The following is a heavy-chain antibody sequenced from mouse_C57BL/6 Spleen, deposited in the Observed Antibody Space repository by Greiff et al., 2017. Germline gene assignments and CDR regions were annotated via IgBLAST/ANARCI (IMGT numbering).Heavy chain of an antibody. V-gene: IGHV1-52*01. Sequence: VQLQQSGAELVRPGSSVKLSCKASGYTFTSYWMHWVKQRPIQGLEWIGNIDPSDSATHYNQKFKDKATLTVDKSSSTAYMQLSSLTSEDSAVYYCARQGGSSPPYWYFDVWGTGTTVTVSS. CDR3: ARQGGSSPPYWYFDV. D-gene: IGHD1-1*01. CDR1: GYTFTSYW. J-gene: IGHJ1*03. CDR2: IDPSDSAT.